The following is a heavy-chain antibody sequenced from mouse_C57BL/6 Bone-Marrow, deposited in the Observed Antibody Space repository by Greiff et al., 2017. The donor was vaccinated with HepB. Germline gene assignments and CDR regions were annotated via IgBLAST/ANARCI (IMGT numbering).Heavy chain of an antibody. CDR1: GYTFTSYW. J-gene: IGHJ4*01. CDR2: INPSSGYT. CDR3: ASRGYSNPYAMDY. Sequence: VNVVESGAELAKPGASVKLSCKASGYTFTSYWMHWVKQRTGQGLEWIGYINPSSGYTKYNQKFKDKATLTADKSSSTAYMQLSSLTYKDSAVDYCASRGYSNPYAMDYWGKGTSGTVSS. D-gene: IGHD2-5*01. V-gene: IGHV1-7*01.